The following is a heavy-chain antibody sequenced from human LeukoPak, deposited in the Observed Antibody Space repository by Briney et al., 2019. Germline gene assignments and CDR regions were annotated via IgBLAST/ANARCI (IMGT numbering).Heavy chain of an antibody. V-gene: IGHV3-23*01. D-gene: IGHD5-18*01. Sequence: PGGSLRLSCEASGFSFTNYAMSWVRRAPGKGLEWVSSISGSGSGTYYADSVKGRFTISRDNSKNTLYLQMNSLRAEDTAIYYCAKRTSYGNFDYWGQGTLVTVSS. CDR1: GFSFTNYA. CDR2: ISGSGSGT. J-gene: IGHJ4*02. CDR3: AKRTSYGNFDY.